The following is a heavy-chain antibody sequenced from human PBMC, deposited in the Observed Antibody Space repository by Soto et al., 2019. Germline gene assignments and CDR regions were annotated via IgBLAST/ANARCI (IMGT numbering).Heavy chain of an antibody. D-gene: IGHD3-16*01. CDR1: GYSFTRYG. J-gene: IGHJ6*02. V-gene: IGHV1-18*01. CDR3: AMVDVYVTPSPQDV. Sequence: QVQLVQHGAEVKNPGASVKVSCKASGYSFTRYGIGWARQAPGQGLEWMGWINAYNGNTNYAQNLQGRLTLTTDTSTTTACMELRSLRSNDTAIYYCAMVDVYVTPSPQDVWGQGTTVTVSS. CDR2: INAYNGNT.